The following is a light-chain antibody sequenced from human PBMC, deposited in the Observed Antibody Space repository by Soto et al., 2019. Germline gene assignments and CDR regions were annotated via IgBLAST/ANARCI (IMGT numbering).Light chain of an antibody. V-gene: IGLV2-14*01. Sequence: QSVLTQPASVSGSPGQSITISCTGTNRDVGGFDYVSWYQQHPDTAPKLLIYEVATRPSGVSYRFSGSKSGNTASLIISDLQAEDESVYFCSSFTSSSTLIFGGGTKLTVL. CDR1: NRDVGGFDY. CDR3: SSFTSSSTLI. J-gene: IGLJ2*01. CDR2: EVA.